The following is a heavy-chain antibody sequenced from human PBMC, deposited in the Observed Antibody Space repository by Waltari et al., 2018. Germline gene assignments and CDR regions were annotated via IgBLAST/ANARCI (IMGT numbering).Heavy chain of an antibody. Sequence: QVQLVESGGGMVQPGTSLRLSCGASGFTFSSYDMHWVRQAPGKGLEWVAVISYDVINTNYADSVKGRFTISRDNSKNTLSLQVNSLRAEDTAIYYCAKNQYDILTGYSNYYYYGLDVWGQGTTVSVSS. CDR2: ISYDVINT. D-gene: IGHD3-9*01. CDR1: GFTFSSYD. V-gene: IGHV3-33*06. CDR3: AKNQYDILTGYSNYYYYGLDV. J-gene: IGHJ6*02.